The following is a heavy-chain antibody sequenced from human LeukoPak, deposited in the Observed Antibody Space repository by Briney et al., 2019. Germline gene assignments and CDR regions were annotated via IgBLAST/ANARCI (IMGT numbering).Heavy chain of an antibody. CDR1: GYTFTNYG. D-gene: IGHD3-22*01. Sequence: ASVTVSYKASGYTFTNYGISWVRQAPGQGLEWMGWISAHNGKTNYAQKLQGRVTMTTDTSTSTAYMELRSLRSDDTAVYYCARVDMIVVVSPFDYWGQGTLVTVSS. V-gene: IGHV1-18*01. J-gene: IGHJ4*02. CDR3: ARVDMIVVVSPFDY. CDR2: ISAHNGKT.